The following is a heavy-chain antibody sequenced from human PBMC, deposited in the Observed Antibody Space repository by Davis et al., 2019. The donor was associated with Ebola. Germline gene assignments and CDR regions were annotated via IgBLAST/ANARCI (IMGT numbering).Heavy chain of an antibody. CDR1: GGSISSYY. CDR2: IYYSGST. CDR3: AGRIAAAYFDY. Sequence: MPSETLSLTCTVSGGSISSYYWSWIRQPPGKGLEWIGYIYYSGSTNYNPSLKSRVTISVDTSKNQFSLKLSSVTAADTAVYYCAGRIAAAYFDYWGQGTLVTVSS. V-gene: IGHV4-59*12. J-gene: IGHJ4*02. D-gene: IGHD6-13*01.